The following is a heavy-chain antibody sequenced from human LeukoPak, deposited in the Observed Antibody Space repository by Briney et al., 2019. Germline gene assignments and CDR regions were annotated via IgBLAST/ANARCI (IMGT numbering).Heavy chain of an antibody. Sequence: GGSLRLSCAASGFTFDNYWMSWVRQAPGKGLEWVSVISGSGGSAYYADSVKGRFTISRDNSKNTLYLQMNSLRAEDTAVYYRAKRDYTAFDYWGQGTLVTVSS. D-gene: IGHD4-11*01. J-gene: IGHJ4*02. CDR3: AKRDYTAFDY. CDR1: GFTFDNYW. V-gene: IGHV3-23*01. CDR2: ISGSGGSA.